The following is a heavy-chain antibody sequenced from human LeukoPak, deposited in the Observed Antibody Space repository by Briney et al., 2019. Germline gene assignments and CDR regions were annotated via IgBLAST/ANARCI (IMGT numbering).Heavy chain of an antibody. CDR3: ARDGLVVVVAATQLNYFDY. D-gene: IGHD2-15*01. CDR2: IYTSGST. CDR1: GGSLSIYY. J-gene: IGHJ4*02. Sequence: SQTLSLTRTVSGGSLSIYYWSWIRQPAGRGREWIGRIYTSGSTNYNPSLKSRVTMSVDTSKNQFYLKLSSVTAADTAVYYCARDGLVVVVAATQLNYFDYWGQGTLVTVSS. V-gene: IGHV4-4*07.